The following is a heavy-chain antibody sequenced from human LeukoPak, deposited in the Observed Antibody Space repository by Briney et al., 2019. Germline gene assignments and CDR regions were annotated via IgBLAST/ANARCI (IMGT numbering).Heavy chain of an antibody. V-gene: IGHV3-30*18. D-gene: IGHD3-3*01. J-gene: IGHJ4*02. CDR2: ISYDGSNK. CDR1: GFTFSSYG. CDR3: AKYPSPAFGFDH. Sequence: GRSLRLSCAASGFTFSSYGMHWVRQAPGKGLEWVAVISYDGSNKYYADSVKGRFTISRDNSKNTLYLQMNSLRAEDTAVYYCAKYPSPAFGFDHWGQGTLVTVSS.